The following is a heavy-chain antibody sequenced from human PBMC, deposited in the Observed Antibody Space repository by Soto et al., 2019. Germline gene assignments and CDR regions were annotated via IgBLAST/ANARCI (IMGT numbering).Heavy chain of an antibody. D-gene: IGHD3-3*01. CDR1: GGSISSSSYY. CDR2: IYYSGST. V-gene: IGHV4-39*01. Sequence: SETLSLTCTVSGGSISSSSYYWGWIRQPPGKGLEWIGGIYYSGSTYYNPSLKSRVTISVDTSKNQFSLKLSSVTAADTAVYYCASGVEDYYYYYMDVWGKGTTVTVSS. J-gene: IGHJ6*03. CDR3: ASGVEDYYYYYMDV.